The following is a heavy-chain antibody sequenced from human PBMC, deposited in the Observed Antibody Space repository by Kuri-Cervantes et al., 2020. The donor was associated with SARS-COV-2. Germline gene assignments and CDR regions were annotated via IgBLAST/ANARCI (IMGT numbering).Heavy chain of an antibody. CDR2: ISWDGGST. D-gene: IGHD2-2*02. V-gene: IGHV3-43*01. Sequence: GGSLRLSCAASGFTFDDYTMHWVRQAPGKGLEWVSLISWDGGSTYYADSVKGRFTISRDNSKNSLYLQMNSLRTEDTAVYYCARGYCSSTSCYTDYYYGMDVWGQGTTVTVSS. J-gene: IGHJ6*02. CDR3: ARGYCSSTSCYTDYYYGMDV. CDR1: GFTFDDYT.